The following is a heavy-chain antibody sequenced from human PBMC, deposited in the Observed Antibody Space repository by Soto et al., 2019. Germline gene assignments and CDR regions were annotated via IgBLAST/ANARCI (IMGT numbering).Heavy chain of an antibody. D-gene: IGHD6-6*01. CDR3: ARGGYSSSTTYYFDY. V-gene: IGHV4-59*01. CDR1: GFTFYDYY. J-gene: IGHJ4*02. Sequence: QVQLVESGGGLVKPGGSLRLSCAASGFTFYDYYMSWIRQAPGKGLEWIGYIYYSGSTNYNPSLKSRVTISVDTSKNQFSLKLSSVTAADTAVYYCARGGYSSSTTYYFDYWGQGTLVTVSS. CDR2: IYYSGST.